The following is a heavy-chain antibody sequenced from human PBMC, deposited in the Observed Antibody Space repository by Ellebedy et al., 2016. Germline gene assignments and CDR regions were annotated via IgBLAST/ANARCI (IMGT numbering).Heavy chain of an antibody. CDR2: IWYDGSKR. V-gene: IGHV3-33*01. Sequence: GGSLRLSXAASGFSFSSYGMHWVRQAPGKGLEWVALIWYDGSKRYYADSVKGRFTISRDDSQNTLYLQMNYLRAEDTAVYYCARVDPYDALDIWGQGTMVTVSS. CDR1: GFSFSSYG. J-gene: IGHJ3*02. CDR3: ARVDPYDALDI.